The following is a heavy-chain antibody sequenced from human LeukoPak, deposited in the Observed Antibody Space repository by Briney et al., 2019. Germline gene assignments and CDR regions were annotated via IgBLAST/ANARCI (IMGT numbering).Heavy chain of an antibody. CDR3: ARDWDCSSTSCPGDY. J-gene: IGHJ4*02. V-gene: IGHV3-48*01. CDR1: GFTFSSYS. Sequence: GGSLRLSCAASGFTFSSYSMNWVRQAPGKGLEWVSYIGSSSSTIYYADSAKGRFTISRDNAKNSLYLQMNSLRAEDTAVYYCARDWDCSSTSCPGDYWGQGTLVTVSS. D-gene: IGHD2-2*01. CDR2: IGSSSSTI.